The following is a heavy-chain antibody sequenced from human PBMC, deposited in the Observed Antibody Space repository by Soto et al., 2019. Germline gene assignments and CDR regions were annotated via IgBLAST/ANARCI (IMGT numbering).Heavy chain of an antibody. CDR2: IYYSGST. CDR3: HADIPYYYDSRVDY. D-gene: IGHD3-22*01. J-gene: IGHJ4*02. Sequence: PSETLSLTCTVSGGSISSSSYYWGWIRQPPGKGLEWIGSIYYSGSTYYNPSLKSRVTISVDTSKNQFSLKLSSVTAADTAVYYCHADIPYYYDSRVDYWGQGTLVTVSS. V-gene: IGHV4-39*01. CDR1: GGSISSSSYY.